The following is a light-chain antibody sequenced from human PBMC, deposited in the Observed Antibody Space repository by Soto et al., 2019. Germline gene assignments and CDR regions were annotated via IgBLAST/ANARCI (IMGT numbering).Light chain of an antibody. J-gene: IGKJ1*01. CDR2: GSS. Sequence: EIVLTQSPGTLSLSPGERATLSCRASQSVSSSYFAWYQQKPGQAPRLLFYGSSRRATGIPDRFSGSGSGTDFTLTISRLEPEDLEVYYCQQHGSSPPTFGQGTKVEIK. CDR3: QQHGSSPPT. CDR1: QSVSSSY. V-gene: IGKV3-20*01.